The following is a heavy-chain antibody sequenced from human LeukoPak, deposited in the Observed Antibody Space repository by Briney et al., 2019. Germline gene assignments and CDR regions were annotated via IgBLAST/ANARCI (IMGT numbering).Heavy chain of an antibody. D-gene: IGHD3-22*01. CDR1: GFTFSSYG. CDR2: IRYDGSNK. V-gene: IGHV3-30*02. J-gene: IGHJ4*02. Sequence: PGGSLRLSCAASGFTFSSYGMHWVRQAPGKGLEWVAFIRYDGSNKYYADSVKGRFTISRDISKNTLYLQMNSLRAEDTAVYYCARADSSGYQRQFDYWGQGTLVTVSS. CDR3: ARADSSGYQRQFDY.